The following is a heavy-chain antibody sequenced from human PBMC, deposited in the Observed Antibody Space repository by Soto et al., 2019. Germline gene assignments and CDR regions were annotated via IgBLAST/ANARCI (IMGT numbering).Heavy chain of an antibody. Sequence: PGGALRRSSSASGFTFRSCGMHWVRQAPGKGLGWVAVISYDGSNKYYADSVKGRFTISRDNSKNTLYLQMNSLRAEDTAVYYCAKDEFPYNWNYVFDYWGQGNLVTGCS. CDR1: GFTFRSCG. J-gene: IGHJ4*02. CDR2: ISYDGSNK. V-gene: IGHV3-30*18. D-gene: IGHD1-7*01. CDR3: AKDEFPYNWNYVFDY.